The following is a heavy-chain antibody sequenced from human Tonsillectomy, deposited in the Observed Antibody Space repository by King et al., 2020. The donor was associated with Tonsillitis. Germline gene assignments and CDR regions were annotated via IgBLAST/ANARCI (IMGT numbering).Heavy chain of an antibody. CDR3: ARGGCCDSFGRGWLDP. D-gene: IGHD2-21*01. Sequence: VQLVESGAEVKKPGSSVTVSCTASGGTFRHHAISWVRQAPGQGLEWMGGIIPIVGTPNYAQKFQGRVTITADETTSTVYVELSSLRSEDTAVYFCARGGCCDSFGRGWLDPWGQGTLVIVSS. CDR1: GGTFRHHA. V-gene: IGHV1-69*01. J-gene: IGHJ5*02. CDR2: IIPIVGTP.